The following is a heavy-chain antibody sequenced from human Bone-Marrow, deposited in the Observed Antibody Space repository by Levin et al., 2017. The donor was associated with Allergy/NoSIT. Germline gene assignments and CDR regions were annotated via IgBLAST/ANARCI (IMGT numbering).Heavy chain of an antibody. CDR2: IYTNGGT. CDR1: GGSITTGRDY. V-gene: IGHV4-39*01. CDR3: ARSGIGVAATDY. Sequence: RSQTLSLTCTVSGGSITTGRDYWGWIRQPPGEGLEWIGTIYTNGGTFYNPSLKSRVTISMDASKNQVSLKMSSVTAADTGVYYCARSGIGVAATDYWGQGTLVSVSS. J-gene: IGHJ4*02. D-gene: IGHD6-19*01.